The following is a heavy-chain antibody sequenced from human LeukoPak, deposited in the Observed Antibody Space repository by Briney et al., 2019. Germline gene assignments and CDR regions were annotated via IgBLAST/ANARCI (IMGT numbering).Heavy chain of an antibody. CDR2: IWYDGSNK. V-gene: IGHV3-33*06. Sequence: GGSLRLSCAASGFTFSSYGMHWVRQAPGKGLEWVAVIWYDGSNKYYADSVKGRFTISRDNPKNTLYLQMNSLRAEDTAVYYCAKAPRLIPGDYWGQGTLVTVSS. J-gene: IGHJ4*02. D-gene: IGHD3-22*01. CDR1: GFTFSSYG. CDR3: AKAPRLIPGDY.